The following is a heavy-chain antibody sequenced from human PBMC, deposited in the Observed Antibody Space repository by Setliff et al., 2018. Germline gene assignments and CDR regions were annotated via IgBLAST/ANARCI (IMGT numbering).Heavy chain of an antibody. D-gene: IGHD6-13*01. V-gene: IGHV4-39*07. CDR3: ARVAAYSSSWYNYYYGMDV. Sequence: SETLSLTCTVSGGSISSSSYYWGWIRQPPGKGLEWIGSIYYSGSTYYNPSLKSRVTISVDTSKNQFSLKLSSVTAADTAVYYCARVAAYSSSWYNYYYGMDVWGQGTTVTISS. CDR1: GGSISSSSYY. CDR2: IYYSGST. J-gene: IGHJ6*02.